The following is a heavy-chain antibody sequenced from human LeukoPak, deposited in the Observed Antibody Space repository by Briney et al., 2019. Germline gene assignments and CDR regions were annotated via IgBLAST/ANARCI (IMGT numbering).Heavy chain of an antibody. D-gene: IGHD4-11*01. CDR1: DDSITMYY. J-gene: IGHJ6*03. CDR2: VDHTGST. CDR3: ARGRVSSSTWYSTYYYFFYMDF. V-gene: IGHV4-59*01. Sequence: PSETLSLTCTVSDDSITMYYWTWIRQPPGKGLEWIGYVDHTGSTRFNPSLHGRASISRDTSKNFFSLRLRSVTAADTAVYFCARGRVSSSTWYSTYYYFFYMDFWGKGTTVTVSS.